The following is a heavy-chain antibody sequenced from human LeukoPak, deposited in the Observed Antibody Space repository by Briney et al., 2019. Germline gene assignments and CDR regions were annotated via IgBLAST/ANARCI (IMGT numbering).Heavy chain of an antibody. CDR3: ANSPFWSGFYYFDY. D-gene: IGHD3-3*02. Sequence: SETLSLTCAVYGGSFSGYYWSWIRQSPGKGLEWIGEINHSGGTNYNPSLKSRVTISVETSKNQFSLKLSSVTAADTAVYYCANSPFWSGFYYFDYWGQGTLVTVSS. CDR1: GGSFSGYY. CDR2: INHSGGT. J-gene: IGHJ4*02. V-gene: IGHV4-34*01.